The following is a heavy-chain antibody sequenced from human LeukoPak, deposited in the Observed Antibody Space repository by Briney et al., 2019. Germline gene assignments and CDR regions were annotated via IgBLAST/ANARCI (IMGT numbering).Heavy chain of an antibody. D-gene: IGHD6-6*01. CDR1: GYTFTSYG. V-gene: IGHV1-18*01. J-gene: IGHJ4*02. CDR3: ARGLAAHSYFDY. CDR2: ISAYNGNT. Sequence: ASVSVSCKASGYTFTSYGISWVRQAPGQGREWMGWISAYNGNTKYAEKLQGRDTMTTDTSTSTAYMELRSLRSDDTAVYYCARGLAAHSYFDYWGQGTLVTVSS.